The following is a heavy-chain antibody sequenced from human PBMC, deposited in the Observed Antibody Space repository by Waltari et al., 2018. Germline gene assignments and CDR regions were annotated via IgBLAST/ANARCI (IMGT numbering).Heavy chain of an antibody. CDR3: ARALPPDSSSWSPGYNYYYYMDV. CDR1: GGSISSSSYY. CDR2: IYYSGST. D-gene: IGHD6-13*01. J-gene: IGHJ6*03. V-gene: IGHV4-39*07. Sequence: QLQLQESGPGLVKPSETLSLTCTVSGGSISSSSYYWGWIRQPPGKGLEWIGSIYYSGSTYYNPSLKSRVTISVDTSKNQFSLKLSSVTAADTAVYYCARALPPDSSSWSPGYNYYYYMDVWGKGTTVTISS.